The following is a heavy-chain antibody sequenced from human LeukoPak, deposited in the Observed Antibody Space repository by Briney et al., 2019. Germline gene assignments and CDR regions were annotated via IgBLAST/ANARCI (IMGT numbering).Heavy chain of an antibody. CDR2: ISGSGST. CDR1: GGSMNNYY. D-gene: IGHD4-17*01. J-gene: IGHJ5*02. CDR3: ARYDYGDCWFDP. Sequence: SETLSLTCTVSGGSMNNYYWSWIRQAPGKGLGWIGYISGSGSTNYNPSLRSRVTISVDTSKNQFSLKLSSVTAADTALYYCARYDYGDCWFDPWGQGTLVTVSS. V-gene: IGHV4-59*01.